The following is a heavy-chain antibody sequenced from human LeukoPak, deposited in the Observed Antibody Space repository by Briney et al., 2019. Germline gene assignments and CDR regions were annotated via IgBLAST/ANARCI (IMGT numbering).Heavy chain of an antibody. V-gene: IGHV4-34*01. CDR2: INHSGST. CDR1: GGSFSGYY. CDR3: ARARIVGATRGFDY. Sequence: SETLSLTCAVYGGSFSGYYWSWIRQPPGKGLEWIGEINHSGSTNYNPSLKSRVTISVDTSKNQFSLKLSSVTAADTAVYYCARARIVGATRGFDYWGQGTLVTVSS. D-gene: IGHD1-26*01. J-gene: IGHJ4*02.